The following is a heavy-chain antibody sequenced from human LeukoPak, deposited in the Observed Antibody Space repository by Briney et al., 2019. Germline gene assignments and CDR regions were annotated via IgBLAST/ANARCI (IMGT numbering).Heavy chain of an antibody. CDR2: ISSSSSTI. CDR1: GFTFSSYS. V-gene: IGHV3-48*01. Sequence: GGSLRLSCAASGFTFSSYSMNWVRQAPGKGLEWVSYISSSSSTIYYADSVKGRFTISRDNAKNSLYLQMNSLRAEDTAVYYCAKTLSSYGQIFDYWGQGTLVTVSS. D-gene: IGHD5-18*01. J-gene: IGHJ4*02. CDR3: AKTLSSYGQIFDY.